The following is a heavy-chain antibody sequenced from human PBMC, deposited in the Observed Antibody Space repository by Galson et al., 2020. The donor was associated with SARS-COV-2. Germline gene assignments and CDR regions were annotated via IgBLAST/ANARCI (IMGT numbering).Heavy chain of an antibody. Sequence: SLKISCAASGFTFSSYAMHWVRQAPGKGLEWVAVISYDGSNKYYADSVKGRFTISRDNSKNTLYLQMNSLRAEDTAVYYCAREPAALVGLWGNCGGDCYAYPPFGYYYGMDVWGQGTTVTVSS. D-gene: IGHD2-21*02. J-gene: IGHJ6*02. CDR3: AREPAALVGLWGNCGGDCYAYPPFGYYYGMDV. V-gene: IGHV3-30-3*01. CDR2: ISYDGSNK. CDR1: GFTFSSYA.